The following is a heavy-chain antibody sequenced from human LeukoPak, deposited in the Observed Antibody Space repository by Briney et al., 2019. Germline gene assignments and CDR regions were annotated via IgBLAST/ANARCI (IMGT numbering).Heavy chain of an antibody. Sequence: PSETLSLTCAVSGGSISSGGYSWSWIRQPPGKGLKWIGYIYHSGSTYYNPSLRSRVTISVDTSKNQFSLKLSSVTAADTAVYYCARESPESYGSYSIDYWGQGTLVTVSS. D-gene: IGHD1-26*01. CDR1: GGSISSGGYS. V-gene: IGHV4-30-2*01. CDR3: ARESPESYGSYSIDY. CDR2: IYHSGST. J-gene: IGHJ4*02.